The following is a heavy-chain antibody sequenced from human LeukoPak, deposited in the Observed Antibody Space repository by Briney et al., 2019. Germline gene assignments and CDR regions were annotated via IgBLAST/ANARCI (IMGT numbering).Heavy chain of an antibody. CDR1: GYSFTRNG. CDR3: ARDVNYAFDY. CDR2: ISANSGNT. J-gene: IGHJ4*02. Sequence: ASVKDSCKPSGYSFTRNGISWVRQAPGQGLEWMAWISANSGNTNYAQNFQDRVTLTTDTSTSTAYMELRSLRSDDTAVYYCARDVNYAFDYWGQGTLVTVSS. V-gene: IGHV1-18*01. D-gene: IGHD3-16*01.